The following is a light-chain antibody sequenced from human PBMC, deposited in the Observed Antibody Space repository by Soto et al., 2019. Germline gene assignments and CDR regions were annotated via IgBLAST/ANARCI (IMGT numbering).Light chain of an antibody. CDR3: QHYDIITIT. V-gene: IGKV1-33*01. J-gene: IGKJ5*01. CDR2: DAS. CDR1: QDINIY. Sequence: EIQMTQSPSCLFSSLGYRVTMTCQATQDINIYLNWYQQKPGKAPNLLIYDASNLEIGVPSRFSGSGSGTHFTFTISSLQTEDIGTYYCQHYDIITITFGRGTRLEIK.